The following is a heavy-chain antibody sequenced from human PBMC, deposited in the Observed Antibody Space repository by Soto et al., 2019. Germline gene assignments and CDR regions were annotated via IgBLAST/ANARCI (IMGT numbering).Heavy chain of an antibody. D-gene: IGHD5-12*01. Sequence: GESLKISCKGSGYSFTTYGIAWVRQMPGKGLEWMGIINPGDSDSRYSPSFQGQVTISADKSIPTAYLQWSSLKASDTAMYYCARVRYSGYGPYWFDSWGQGTLVTVSS. CDR3: ARVRYSGYGPYWFDS. V-gene: IGHV5-51*01. CDR2: INPGDSDS. CDR1: GYSFTTYG. J-gene: IGHJ5*01.